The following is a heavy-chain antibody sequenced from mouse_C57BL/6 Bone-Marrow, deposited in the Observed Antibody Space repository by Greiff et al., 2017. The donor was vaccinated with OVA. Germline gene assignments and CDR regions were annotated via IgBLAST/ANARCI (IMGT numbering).Heavy chain of an antibody. CDR1: GYTFTSYW. CDR3: ARCGYDQYWYFDV. D-gene: IGHD2-2*01. Sequence: QVQLQQPGAELVKPGASVKLSCKASGYTFTSYWMHWVKPRPGQGLEWIGMIHPNSGSTNYNEKFKSKATLTVDKSSSTAYMQLSSLTSEDSAVYYCARCGYDQYWYFDVWGTGTTVTVSS. CDR2: IHPNSGST. J-gene: IGHJ1*03. V-gene: IGHV1-64*01.